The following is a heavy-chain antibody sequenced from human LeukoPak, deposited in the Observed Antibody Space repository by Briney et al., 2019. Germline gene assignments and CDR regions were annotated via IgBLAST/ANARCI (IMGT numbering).Heavy chain of an antibody. J-gene: IGHJ4*02. Sequence: GESLKISCKGSGYSFSNYWIGWVRQMPGKGLEWVGIILPGNSDTRYSPSFQGQVTMSADKSISTAYLQWSSLKAADTTMYYCARQYYDILTDPNYFGSWGQGTLVTVSS. CDR2: ILPGNSDT. CDR3: ARQYYDILTDPNYFGS. CDR1: GYSFSNYW. D-gene: IGHD3-9*01. V-gene: IGHV5-51*01.